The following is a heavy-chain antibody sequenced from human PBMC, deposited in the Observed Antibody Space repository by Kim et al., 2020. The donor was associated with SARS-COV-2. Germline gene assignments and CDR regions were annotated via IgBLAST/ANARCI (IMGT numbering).Heavy chain of an antibody. V-gene: IGHV4-39*01. CDR1: GDSVSSTAYF. Sequence: SETLSLTCTVSGDSVSSTAYFWVWIRQPPGKGLEWIGSVHSGGTTSYNPSLRSRLTISMDTSKNQFSLNLMSVTAADTAVYYCATRILASRGGWVQGTLVTVSS. J-gene: IGHJ4*02. CDR3: ATRILASRGG. D-gene: IGHD3-16*01. CDR2: VHSGGTT.